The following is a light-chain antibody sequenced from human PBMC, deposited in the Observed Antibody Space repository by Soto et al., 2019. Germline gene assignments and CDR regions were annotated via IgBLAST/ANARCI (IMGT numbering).Light chain of an antibody. CDR3: SSYTTSSLYV. J-gene: IGLJ1*01. Sequence: QSALTQPASVSGSPGQSMTISCTGTSNDIGAYNFVSWYQQHPGKAPKLMIYDVSNRPSGLSNRFSGSQSGSTASLTISGLQAEDEADYYFSSYTTSSLYVFGTGTKLTVL. CDR1: SNDIGAYNF. V-gene: IGLV2-14*03. CDR2: DVS.